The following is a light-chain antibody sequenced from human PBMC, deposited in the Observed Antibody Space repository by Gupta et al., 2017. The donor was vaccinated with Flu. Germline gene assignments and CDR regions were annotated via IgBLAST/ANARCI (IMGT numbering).Light chain of an antibody. CDR3: SSYTSTNTFYV. V-gene: IGLV2-14*03. CDR2: DVT. CDR1: SSDVGRSNS. J-gene: IGLJ1*01. Sequence: QSALPQPASVPGSPGQSITISCTGTSSDVGRSNSVSWYQQHPGKAPKLIIYDVTNRPSVVASRFSGSKSGNTASLTISGLEAEDESDYFCSSYTSTNTFYVFGTGTKVTVL.